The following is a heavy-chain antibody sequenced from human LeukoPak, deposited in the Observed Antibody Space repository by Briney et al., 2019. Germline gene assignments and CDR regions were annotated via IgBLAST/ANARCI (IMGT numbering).Heavy chain of an antibody. Sequence: SETLSLTCSVSGDSISNFYWNWIRQPPGKRPEWIGNIHYSGNSNYNPSLQSRVTISIDTSRKQLFLKLTSVTAADTAVYYCALAPNSNWFDFWGQGTLVTVSS. CDR2: IHYSGNS. CDR1: GDSISNFY. J-gene: IGHJ5*01. CDR3: ALAPNSNWFDF. V-gene: IGHV4-59*08.